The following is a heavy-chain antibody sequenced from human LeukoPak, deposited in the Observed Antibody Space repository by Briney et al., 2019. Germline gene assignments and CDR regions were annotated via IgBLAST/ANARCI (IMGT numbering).Heavy chain of an antibody. CDR2: INPSGGST. Sequence: ASVKVSCKASGYTFTSYYMHWVRQAPGQGLEWMGIINPSGGSTSYAQKFQGRVTMTRDTSTSTVYMELSSLRSEDTAVYYCARDRLGEDIVVVPAAPSLPFDYWGQGTLVTVSS. J-gene: IGHJ4*02. CDR3: ARDRLGEDIVVVPAAPSLPFDY. D-gene: IGHD2-2*01. CDR1: GYTFTSYY. V-gene: IGHV1-46*03.